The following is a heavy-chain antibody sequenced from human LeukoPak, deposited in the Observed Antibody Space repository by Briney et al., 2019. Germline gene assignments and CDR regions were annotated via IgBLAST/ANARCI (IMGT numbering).Heavy chain of an antibody. J-gene: IGHJ3*02. CDR3: ARWTRAVAGKGLDAFDI. V-gene: IGHV3-30-3*01. CDR1: GFTFSSYA. D-gene: IGHD6-19*01. Sequence: PGGSLRLSCAASGFTFSSYAMRWVRQAPGKGLEWVAVISYDGSNKYYADSVKGRFTISRDNSKNTLYLQMNSLRAEDTAVYYCARWTRAVAGKGLDAFDIWGQGTMVTVSS. CDR2: ISYDGSNK.